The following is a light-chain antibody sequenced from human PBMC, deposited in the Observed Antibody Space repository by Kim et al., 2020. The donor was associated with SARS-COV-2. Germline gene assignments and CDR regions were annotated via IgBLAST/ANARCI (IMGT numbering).Light chain of an antibody. J-gene: IGLJ2*01. CDR1: SSDVGGYNY. CDR3: SSYTSSSTLV. CDR2: AVS. V-gene: IGLV2-14*03. Sequence: QSALTQPASVSGSPGQSITISCTGTSSDVGGYNYVSWYQQHSGKAPKLLIYAVSNRPSGVSNHFSGSKSGNTASLTISGLQAEDEAGYYCSSYTSSSTLVFGGGTKLTVL.